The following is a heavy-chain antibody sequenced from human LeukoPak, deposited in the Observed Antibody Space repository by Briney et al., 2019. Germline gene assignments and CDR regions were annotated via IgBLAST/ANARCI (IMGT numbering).Heavy chain of an antibody. CDR2: IIPIFGTA. Sequence: SVKVSCKASGGTFSSYAISWVRQAPGQGLEWMGGIIPIFGTANYAQKFQGRVTITTGESTSTAYMELSSLRSEDTAMYYCARAPSSSGSYGSFDYWGQGTLVTVSS. CDR3: ARAPSSSGSYGSFDY. CDR1: GGTFSSYA. D-gene: IGHD1-26*01. V-gene: IGHV1-69*05. J-gene: IGHJ4*02.